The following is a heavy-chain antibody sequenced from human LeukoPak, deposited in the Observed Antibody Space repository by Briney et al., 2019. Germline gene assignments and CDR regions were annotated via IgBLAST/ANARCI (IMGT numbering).Heavy chain of an antibody. J-gene: IGHJ6*03. CDR3: ASRGRGYSGYAPVFDYYYYYYMDV. CDR2: INPSGGST. D-gene: IGHD5-12*01. V-gene: IGHV1-46*01. CDR1: GYTFTSYY. Sequence: ASVKVSYKASGYTFTSYYMHWVRQAPGQGLEWMGIINPSGGSTSYAQKFQGRVTMTRDTSTSTVYMELSSLRSEDTAVYYCASRGRGYSGYAPVFDYYYYYYMDVWGKGTTVTVSS.